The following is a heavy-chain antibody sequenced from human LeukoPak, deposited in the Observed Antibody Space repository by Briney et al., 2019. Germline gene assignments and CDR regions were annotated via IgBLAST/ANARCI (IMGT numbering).Heavy chain of an antibody. Sequence: SQTLSLTCAISGDSVSSNSAAWNWIRQSPSRGLEWLGRTYYRSKWYNDYAVSVKSRITINPDTSKNQFSLQLNSVTPEDTAVYYCARGNSVLRYFDWYSVGDYWGQGTLVTVSS. V-gene: IGHV6-1*01. CDR3: ARGNSVLRYFDWYSVGDY. CDR2: TYYRSKWYN. CDR1: GDSVSSNSAA. J-gene: IGHJ4*02. D-gene: IGHD3-9*01.